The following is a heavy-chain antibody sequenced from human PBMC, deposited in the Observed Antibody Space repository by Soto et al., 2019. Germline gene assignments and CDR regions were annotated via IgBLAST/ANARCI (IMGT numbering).Heavy chain of an antibody. CDR2: IIPIFGTA. V-gene: IGHV1-69*06. D-gene: IGHD5-18*01. J-gene: IGHJ6*02. CDR3: ARRGYSHGLSYYYYCMDV. Sequence: QVQLVQSGAEVKKPGSSVKVSCKASGGTFSSYAISWLRQAPGQGLEWMGGIIPIFGTANYAQKFPGTVPSTADKSTSTAYMDVSSLRSENTAVYFWARRGYSHGLSYYYYCMDVWGQGTTVIVSS. CDR1: GGTFSSYA.